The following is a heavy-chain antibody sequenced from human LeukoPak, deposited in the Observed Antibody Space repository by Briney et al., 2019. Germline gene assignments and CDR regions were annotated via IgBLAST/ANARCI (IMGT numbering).Heavy chain of an antibody. Sequence: SQTLSLTCTVSGGSISSGGYYWTWLRQHPGKGLEWIGYIYYSGSTYFNPSLKTRVTMSVDTSKNQFSLKLSSVTAADTAVYYCARGHDGGLAYWGQGTLVTVSS. D-gene: IGHD4-23*01. V-gene: IGHV4-31*03. CDR3: ARGHDGGLAY. CDR2: IYYSGST. CDR1: GGSISSGGYY. J-gene: IGHJ4*02.